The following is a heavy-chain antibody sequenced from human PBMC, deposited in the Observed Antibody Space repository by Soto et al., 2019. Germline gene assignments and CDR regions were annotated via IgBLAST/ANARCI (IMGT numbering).Heavy chain of an antibody. V-gene: IGHV1-18*01. D-gene: IGHD1-26*01. CDR3: TRDRRSISNPLTGYGL. Sequence: ASLNVACKSTGYSLSNHCVTRVRQATGQGLEWMGWIRADNGNTDHAQKFQGRVTMTTDTSTSTAYMELRSLRSDDTAVYYCTRDRRSISNPLTGYGLWAQGPQVT. J-gene: IGHJ5*02. CDR1: GYSLSNHC. CDR2: IRADNGNT.